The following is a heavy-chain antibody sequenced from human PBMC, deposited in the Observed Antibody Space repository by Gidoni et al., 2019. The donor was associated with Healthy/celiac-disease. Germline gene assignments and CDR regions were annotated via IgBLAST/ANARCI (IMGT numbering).Heavy chain of an antibody. CDR1: GGSISSSRYY. CDR3: ARVGSGSYSDY. J-gene: IGHJ4*02. D-gene: IGHD1-26*01. CDR2: IYYSGST. Sequence: QLQLQESGPGLVKPSETLSLTCTVSGGSISSSRYYWGWIRQPPGKGLEWIGSIYYSGSTYYNPSLKSRVTISVDTSKNQFSLKLSSVTAADTAVYYCARVGSGSYSDYWGQGTLVTVSS. V-gene: IGHV4-39*07.